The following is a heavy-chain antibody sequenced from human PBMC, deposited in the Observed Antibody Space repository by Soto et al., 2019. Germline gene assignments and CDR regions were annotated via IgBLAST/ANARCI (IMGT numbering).Heavy chain of an antibody. Sequence: GGSLRLSCAASAISFNTYGVTWVSQAPGKGLERVSTVTVTGGSTYYADSLKCRFTISRDRSNYTVSLLLNSRRVEDTAIYFCAGQRSPEGWFDPWGQGTLVTVSS. CDR2: VTVTGGST. J-gene: IGHJ5*02. D-gene: IGHD3-10*01. V-gene: IGHV3-23*01. CDR3: AGQRSPEGWFDP. CDR1: AISFNTYG.